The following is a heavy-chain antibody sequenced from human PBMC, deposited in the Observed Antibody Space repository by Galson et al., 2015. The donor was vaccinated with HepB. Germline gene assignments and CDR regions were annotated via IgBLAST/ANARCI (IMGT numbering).Heavy chain of an antibody. Sequence: SVKVSCKASGYTFTSYGISWVRQAPGQGLEWMGWISAYNGNTNYAQKLQGRVTMTTDTSTSTAYMELRSLRAEDTAIYYCAKRNNYVSGGHPFDYWGQGILVTVSS. CDR1: GYTFTSYG. V-gene: IGHV1-18*01. D-gene: IGHD2-15*01. J-gene: IGHJ4*02. CDR3: AKRNNYVSGGHPFDY. CDR2: ISAYNGNT.